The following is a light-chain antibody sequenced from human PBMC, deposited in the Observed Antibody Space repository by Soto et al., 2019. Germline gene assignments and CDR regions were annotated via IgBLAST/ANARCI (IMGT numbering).Light chain of an antibody. Sequence: QSVLTQPPSASGTPGQRVTISCSVSSSNIGSNTVSWYQQHPGKAPKLMIYEVNERPSGVPDRFSGSKSGNTASLTVSGLQAEDEADYYCSSYAGSSNVFGTGTKVTVL. CDR1: SSNIGSNT. CDR3: SSYAGSSNV. J-gene: IGLJ1*01. V-gene: IGLV2-8*01. CDR2: EVN.